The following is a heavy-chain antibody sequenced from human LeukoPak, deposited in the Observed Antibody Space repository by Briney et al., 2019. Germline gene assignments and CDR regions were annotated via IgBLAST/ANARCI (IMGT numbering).Heavy chain of an antibody. CDR2: ISSSGSTI. D-gene: IGHD5-18*01. CDR1: GFTFSSYE. CDR3: ARVDTARDYFDY. Sequence: PGGSLRLSCAASGFTFSSYEMNWVRQAPGKGLEWVSYISSSGSTIYYADSVKGRFTISRDNAKNSLYLLMNSLRAEDTAVYYCARVDTARDYFDYWGQGTLVTVSS. J-gene: IGHJ4*02. V-gene: IGHV3-48*03.